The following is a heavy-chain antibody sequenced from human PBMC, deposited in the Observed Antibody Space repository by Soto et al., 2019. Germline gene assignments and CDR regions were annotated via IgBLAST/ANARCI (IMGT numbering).Heavy chain of an antibody. V-gene: IGHV4-39*07. D-gene: IGHD2-21*02. Sequence: PSESLSLTCTVSGGSISSSSYYWGWIRQPPGKGLEWIGSIYYSGSTYYNPSLKSRVTISVDTSKNQFSLKLSSVTAADTAVYYCAREYCGGDCYRGYYYYGMDVWGQGTTVTVSS. CDR3: AREYCGGDCYRGYYYYGMDV. J-gene: IGHJ6*02. CDR2: IYYSGST. CDR1: GGSISSSSYY.